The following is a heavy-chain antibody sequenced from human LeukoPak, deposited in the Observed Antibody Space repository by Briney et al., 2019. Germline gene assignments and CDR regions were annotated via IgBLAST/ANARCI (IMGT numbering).Heavy chain of an antibody. CDR3: ARVDIVATTGGFDY. J-gene: IGHJ4*02. CDR1: GFTFSSYG. V-gene: IGHV3-30*03. D-gene: IGHD5-12*01. CDR2: ISYDGSNK. Sequence: GGSLRLSCAASGFTFSSYGMHWVRQAPGKGLEWVAVISYDGSNKYYADSVKGRFTISRDNSKNTLYLQMNSLRAEDTAVYYCARVDIVATTGGFDYWGQGTLVTVSS.